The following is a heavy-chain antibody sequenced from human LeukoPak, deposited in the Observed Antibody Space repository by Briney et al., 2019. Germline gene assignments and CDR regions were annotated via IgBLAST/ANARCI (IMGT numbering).Heavy chain of an antibody. Sequence: ASVKVSCKASGYTLTSYGISWVRQAPGQGLEWMGWISAYNGNTNYAQKLQGRVTITADKSTSTAYMELSSLRSEDTAVYYCARDGYNYYFDYWGQGTLVTVSS. J-gene: IGHJ4*02. V-gene: IGHV1-18*01. D-gene: IGHD5-24*01. CDR2: ISAYNGNT. CDR1: GYTLTSYG. CDR3: ARDGYNYYFDY.